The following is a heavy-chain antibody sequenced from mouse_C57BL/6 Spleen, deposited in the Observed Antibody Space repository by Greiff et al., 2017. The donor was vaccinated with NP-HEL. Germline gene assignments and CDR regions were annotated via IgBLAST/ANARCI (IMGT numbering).Heavy chain of an antibody. CDR3: ATGYYYGSSYDYAMDY. D-gene: IGHD1-1*01. CDR2: ISSGSSTI. J-gene: IGHJ4*01. CDR1: GFTFSDYG. Sequence: EVKLVESGGGLVKPGGSLKLSCAASGFTFSDYGMHWVRQAPEKGLEWVAYISSGSSTIYYADTVKGRFTISRDNAKNTLFLQMTSLRSEDTAMYYCATGYYYGSSYDYAMDYWGQGTSVTVSS. V-gene: IGHV5-17*01.